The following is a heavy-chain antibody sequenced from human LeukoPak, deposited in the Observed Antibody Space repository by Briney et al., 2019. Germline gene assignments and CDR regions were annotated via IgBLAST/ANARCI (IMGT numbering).Heavy chain of an antibody. CDR2: INHSGST. J-gene: IGHJ4*02. Sequence: PSETLSLTCAVYGGSFSGYYWSWIRQPPGKGLEWIGEINHSGSTNYNPSLKSRVTISVDTSKNQFSLKLSSVTAADTAVYYCARGGWDIVVVPAAMSGYYFDYWGQGTLVTVSS. CDR1: GGSFSGYY. V-gene: IGHV4-34*01. CDR3: ARGGWDIVVVPAAMSGYYFDY. D-gene: IGHD2-2*01.